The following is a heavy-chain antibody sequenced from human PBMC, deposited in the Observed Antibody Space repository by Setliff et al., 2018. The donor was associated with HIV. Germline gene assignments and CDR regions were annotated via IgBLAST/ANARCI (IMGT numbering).Heavy chain of an antibody. CDR1: GGSFSAYS. J-gene: IGHJ4*02. CDR2: IYTSGIT. V-gene: IGHV4-59*10. D-gene: IGHD6-13*01. CDR3: ARGQHSSTWGALFDY. Sequence: SETLSLTCAVYGGSFSAYSWTWIRQPAGKGLEWIGRIYTSGITNYNPSLKSRVTISIDKSKSHFPLKLSSVTAADTAVYYCARGQHSSTWGALFDYWGQGTLVTVSS.